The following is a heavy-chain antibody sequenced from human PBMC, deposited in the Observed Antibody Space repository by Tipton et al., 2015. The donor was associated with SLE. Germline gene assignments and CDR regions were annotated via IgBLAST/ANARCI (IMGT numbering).Heavy chain of an antibody. CDR3: ATTYDTFPAYFDY. Sequence: GLVKPSETLSLTCTVSGGSISSSSYYWGWIRQPPGKGLEWIGSIYHSGSTYYNPSLKSRVTISVDTSKNQFSLKLSSVTAADTAVYYCATTYDTFPAYFDYWGQGTLVTVSS. CDR1: GGSISSSSYY. J-gene: IGHJ4*02. CDR2: IYHSGST. D-gene: IGHD3-22*01. V-gene: IGHV4-39*07.